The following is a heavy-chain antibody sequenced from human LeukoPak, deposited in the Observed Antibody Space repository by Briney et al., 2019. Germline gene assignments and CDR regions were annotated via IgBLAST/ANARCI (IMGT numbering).Heavy chain of an antibody. D-gene: IGHD1-26*01. CDR1: GFSCRIYV. V-gene: IGHV3-23*05. CDR3: ARRGAEQGNGLDV. Sequence: GGSLRLSCVCSGFSCRIYVMTWVRQAPGKGLEWVSTINNGGSSAWYADSVKGRFTMSRDNSKTTVSLQMESLRAEDTAAYYCARRGAEQGNGLDVWGQGTTVAVSS. J-gene: IGHJ6*02. CDR2: INNGGSSA.